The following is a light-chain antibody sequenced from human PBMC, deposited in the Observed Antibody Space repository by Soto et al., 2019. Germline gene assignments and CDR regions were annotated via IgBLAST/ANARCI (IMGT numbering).Light chain of an antibody. J-gene: IGKJ1*01. Sequence: EVVMTQSPATLSVSPGERATLSCRASQSVNANLAWYQQKPGQAPRLLIHGASTRATGIPAMFSGSGFGTEFILTISSLQSEDFAVYYCQQYNTWLWTFGQGTKVEIK. CDR3: QQYNTWLWT. CDR2: GAS. V-gene: IGKV3-15*01. CDR1: QSVNAN.